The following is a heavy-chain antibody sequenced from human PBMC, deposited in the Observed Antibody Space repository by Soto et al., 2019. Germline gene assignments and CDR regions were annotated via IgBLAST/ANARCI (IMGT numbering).Heavy chain of an antibody. CDR2: ISDDGITK. CDR1: GFTFSTFA. J-gene: IGHJ4*02. Sequence: QVQLVESGGGVIEPGRSLRLSRAASGFTFSTFAMHWVRQAPGKGLEWVAVISDDGITKYYADSVKGRFTISRDNSKNTLYLEMNSLRAEDTAVYYGYSSGWWGQGTLVTVSS. D-gene: IGHD6-19*01. V-gene: IGHV3-30*03. CDR3: YSSGW.